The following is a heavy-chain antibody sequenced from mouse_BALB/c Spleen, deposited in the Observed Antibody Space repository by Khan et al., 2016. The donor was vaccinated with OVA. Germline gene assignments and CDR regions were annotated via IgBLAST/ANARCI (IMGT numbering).Heavy chain of an antibody. V-gene: IGHV1-5*01. Sequence: EVQLQQSGTVLARPGASVKMSCKASGYSFTSYWMHWVKQRPGQGLEWIATIYPGISDTRYNQKFKVKAKLTAVTSASTAYMELFSLTNEDSAVYFCTSSYDSYYFVYWGQGTTLTVSS. D-gene: IGHD2-4*01. J-gene: IGHJ2*01. CDR3: TSSYDSYYFVY. CDR2: IYPGISDT. CDR1: GYSFTSYW.